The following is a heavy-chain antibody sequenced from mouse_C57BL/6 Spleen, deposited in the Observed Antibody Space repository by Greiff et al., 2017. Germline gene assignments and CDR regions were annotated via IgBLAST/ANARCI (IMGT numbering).Heavy chain of an antibody. CDR1: GYTFTDYY. D-gene: IGHD4-1*01. V-gene: IGHV1-76*01. Sequence: VQLQQSGAELVRPGASVKLSCKASGYTFTDYYINWVKQRPGQGLEWIARIYPGSGNTSYNEKFKGKATLTAEKSSSTAYMQRSSLTSEDSAVYFCARNRWDGGYFEVWGTGTTVTVSS. CDR2: IYPGSGNT. J-gene: IGHJ1*03. CDR3: ARNRWDGGYFEV.